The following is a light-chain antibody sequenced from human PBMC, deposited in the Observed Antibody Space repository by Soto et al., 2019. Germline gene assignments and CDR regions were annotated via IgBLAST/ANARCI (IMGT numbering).Light chain of an antibody. J-gene: IGKJ5*01. Sequence: DIQMTQSPSSLSASVGERVTITCRASQSIAGYLSWYQQRPGKAPKFLIYSASSLQRGVPSRFSGSGSGTDFSLTINGLQPEDFATYFCHQSFSVPITFGQGTRLEIK. CDR1: QSIAGY. CDR2: SAS. V-gene: IGKV1-39*01. CDR3: HQSFSVPIT.